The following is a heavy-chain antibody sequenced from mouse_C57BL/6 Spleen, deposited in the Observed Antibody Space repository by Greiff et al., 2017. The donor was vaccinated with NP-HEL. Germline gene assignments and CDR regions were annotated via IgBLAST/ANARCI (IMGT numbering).Heavy chain of an antibody. CDR2: IDPSDSYT. D-gene: IGHD2-3*01. CDR3: ARRGDDGYYDYYAMDY. V-gene: IGHV1-69*01. CDR1: GYTFTSYW. Sequence: QVHVKQPGAELVMPGASVKLSCKASGYTFTSYWMHWVKQRPGQGLEWIGEIDPSDSYTNYNQKFKGKSTLTVDKSSSTAYMQLSSLTSEDSAVYYCARRGDDGYYDYYAMDYWGQGTSVTVSS. J-gene: IGHJ4*01.